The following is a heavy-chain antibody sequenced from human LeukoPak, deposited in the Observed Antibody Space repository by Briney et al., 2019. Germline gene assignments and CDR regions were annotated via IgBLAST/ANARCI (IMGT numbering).Heavy chain of an antibody. CDR2: IKQDASEK. J-gene: IGHJ6*03. D-gene: IGHD2-21*02. Sequence: GGSLRLSCEASGFTLSTYWMSWVRQAPGKGLEWVAIIKQDASEKYYVDSVKGRFTISRDNAKNSLYLQMNSLRAEDTAVYYCARNPYCGGDCSYYYYYMDVWGKGTTVTVSS. CDR1: GFTLSTYW. CDR3: ARNPYCGGDCSYYYYYMDV. V-gene: IGHV3-7*01.